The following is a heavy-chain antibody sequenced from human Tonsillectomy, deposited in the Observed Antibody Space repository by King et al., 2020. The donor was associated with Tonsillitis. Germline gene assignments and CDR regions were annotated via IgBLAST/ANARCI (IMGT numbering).Heavy chain of an antibody. D-gene: IGHD7-27*01. CDR2: INHSGST. V-gene: IGHV4-34*01. J-gene: IGHJ4*02. Sequence: VQLQQWGAGLLKPSETLSLTCAVCGGSFSGYYWSWIRQPPGKGLEWIGEINHSGSTNYNPSLKSRVTISVDTSKNQFSLKLSSVTAADTAVYYCAREDQRGIDYWGQGTLVTVSS. CDR1: GGSFSGYY. CDR3: AREDQRGIDY.